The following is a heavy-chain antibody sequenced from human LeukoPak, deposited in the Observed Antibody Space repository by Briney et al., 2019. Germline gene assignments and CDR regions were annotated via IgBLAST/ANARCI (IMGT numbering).Heavy chain of an antibody. V-gene: IGHV4-34*01. D-gene: IGHD3-3*01. CDR1: GGSFSGYY. CDR2: INHSGST. J-gene: IGHJ4*02. Sequence: PSETLSLTCAVYGGSFSGYYWSWIRQPPGKGLEWIGEINHSGSTNYNPSLKSRVTISVDTSKNQFSLKLSSVIAADTAVYYCAKLNNYDLMIDYWGQGTLVTVSS. CDR3: AKLNNYDLMIDY.